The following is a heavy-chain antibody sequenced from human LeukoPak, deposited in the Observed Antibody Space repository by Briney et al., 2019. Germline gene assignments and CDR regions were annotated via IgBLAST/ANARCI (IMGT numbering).Heavy chain of an antibody. CDR3: AKGPRYCSGGSCDLSQDC. V-gene: IGHV3-30*18. D-gene: IGHD2-15*01. CDR2: ISYDGSNK. Sequence: GGSLRLSCAASGFTFSSYGMHWVRRAPGKGLEWVAVISYDGSNKYYADSVKGRFSRDNSKNTLYLQMNSLRAEDTAVYYCAKGPRYCSGGSCDLSQDCWGQGTLVTVSS. J-gene: IGHJ4*02. CDR1: GFTFSSYG.